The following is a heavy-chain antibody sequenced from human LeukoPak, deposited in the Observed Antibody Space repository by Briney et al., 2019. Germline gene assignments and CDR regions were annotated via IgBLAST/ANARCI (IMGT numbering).Heavy chain of an antibody. CDR3: ARATSYDILTGYYSDWSDP. V-gene: IGHV1-2*04. D-gene: IGHD3-9*01. CDR2: INPNSGGT. J-gene: IGHJ5*02. CDR1: GYTFTGYY. Sequence: ASVKVSCKASGYTFTGYYMHWVRQAPGQGLEWMGWINPNSGGTNYAQKFQGWVTMTRDTSISTAYMELSRLRSDDTAVYYCARATSYDILTGYYSDWSDPWGQGTLVTVSS.